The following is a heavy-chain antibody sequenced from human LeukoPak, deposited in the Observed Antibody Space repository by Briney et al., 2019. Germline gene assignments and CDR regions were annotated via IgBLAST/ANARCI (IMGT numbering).Heavy chain of an antibody. D-gene: IGHD4/OR15-4a*01. J-gene: IGHJ2*01. CDR3: ARGRRIVVLPGRGYFDL. Sequence: SETLSLTCTVSGGSISSYYWSWIRQPAGKGLEWIGNIYTSGSTNYNPSLKSRVTLSVDTSTNHFSLNIKSVTAADTAMYYCARGRRIVVLPGRGYFDLWGRGTLVTVSS. V-gene: IGHV4-4*07. CDR1: GGSISSYY. CDR2: IYTSGST.